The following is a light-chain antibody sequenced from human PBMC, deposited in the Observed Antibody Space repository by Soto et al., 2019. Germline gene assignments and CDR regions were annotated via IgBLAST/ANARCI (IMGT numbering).Light chain of an antibody. J-gene: IGKJ3*01. CDR1: QSISTN. V-gene: IGKV3-15*01. CDR2: GAS. CDR3: QQYDKWPLT. Sequence: EIVMTQSPATLSVSPGERASLSCRASQSISTNLAWYQQKPGQAPRLLIYGASTRATGIPARFSGSGSGTEFTLTISSPQSEDFAVYYCQQYDKWPLTFGRGTKVYIE.